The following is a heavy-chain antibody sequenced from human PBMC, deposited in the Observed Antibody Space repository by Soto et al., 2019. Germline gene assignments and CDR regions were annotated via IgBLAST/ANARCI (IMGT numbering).Heavy chain of an antibody. CDR2: VNSGGGTS. V-gene: IGHV3-23*01. CDR1: GFNILSNA. D-gene: IGHD4-4*01. CDR3: AKTVIHYSSDS. J-gene: IGHJ4*02. Sequence: EVQLLESGGTLVQPGGSLRLSCAVSGFNILSNAMTWVRQAPGKGLEWVSTVNSGGGTSYYADSVKGRVTISTDSSKNTLYLQINSLRAEDTAVYYCAKTVIHYSSDSWGQGTLVTVSS.